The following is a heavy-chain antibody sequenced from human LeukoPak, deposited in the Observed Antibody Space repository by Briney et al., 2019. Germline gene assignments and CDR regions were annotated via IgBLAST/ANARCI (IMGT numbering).Heavy chain of an antibody. CDR3: ARAHTYYYDSSGHFDY. CDR1: GGTFSSYA. J-gene: IGHJ4*02. D-gene: IGHD3-22*01. CDR2: IIPILGIA. Sequence: GASVKVSCKASGGTFSSYAISWVRQAPGQGLEWMGRIIPILGIANYAQKFQGRVTITADKSTSTAYVELSSLRSGDTAVYYCARAHTYYYDSSGHFDYGGQGTLVTVSS. V-gene: IGHV1-69*04.